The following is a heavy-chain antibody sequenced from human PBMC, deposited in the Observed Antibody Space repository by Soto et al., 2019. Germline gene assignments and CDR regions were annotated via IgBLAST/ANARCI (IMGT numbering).Heavy chain of an antibody. Sequence: ASVKVSCKASGYTFTGYYMHWVRQAPGQGLEWMGWINPNSGGTNYAQKFQGWVTMTRDTSISTAYMELSRLRSDDTAVYYCARGSRSSTNYYDSRNYGMDVWGQGTTVTVSS. CDR3: ARGSRSSTNYYDSRNYGMDV. V-gene: IGHV1-2*04. CDR1: GYTFTGYY. D-gene: IGHD3-22*01. J-gene: IGHJ6*02. CDR2: INPNSGGT.